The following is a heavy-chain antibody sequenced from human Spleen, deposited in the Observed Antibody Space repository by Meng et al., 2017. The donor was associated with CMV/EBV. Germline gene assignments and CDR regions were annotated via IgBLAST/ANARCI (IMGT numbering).Heavy chain of an antibody. CDR2: IRSSSSYI. V-gene: IGHV3-21*01. D-gene: IGHD1-26*01. J-gene: IGHJ6*02. CDR3: ARQSVSLSGYYYYGMDV. Sequence: GESLKISCAASGFTFSSFSMNWVRQAPGKGLEWVSSIRSSSSYIYYTDAVKGRFTISRDNAKNSLYLQMNSLRAEDTAVYYCARQSVSLSGYYYYGMDVWSQGTTVTVSS. CDR1: GFTFSSFS.